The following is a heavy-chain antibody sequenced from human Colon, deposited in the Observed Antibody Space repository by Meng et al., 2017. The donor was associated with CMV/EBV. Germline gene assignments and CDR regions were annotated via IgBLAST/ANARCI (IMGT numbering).Heavy chain of an antibody. CDR3: ARGFGAASLSWFDP. J-gene: IGHJ5*02. V-gene: IGHV4-31*02. CDR2: AHYTGST. Sequence: SNCSFSSGGYYWSWLRQHPGLGLEWIGYAHYTGSTYYNPSLQSRVSISIDMSKNQFSLNLRSVTAADAAVYYCARGFGAASLSWFDPWGQGTLVTVSS. CDR1: NCSFSSGGYY. D-gene: IGHD3-16*01.